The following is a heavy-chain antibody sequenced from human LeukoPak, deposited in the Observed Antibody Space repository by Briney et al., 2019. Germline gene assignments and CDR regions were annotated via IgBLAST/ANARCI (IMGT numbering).Heavy chain of an antibody. J-gene: IGHJ4*02. CDR3: ARLTTCGGTCYYHDY. D-gene: IGHD2-21*01. CDR2: IYYSGST. V-gene: IGHV4-39*07. Sequence: PSETLSLTCTVSGGSISSSSYYWGWIRQPPGKGLEWIGSIYYSGSTYYNPSLKSRVTISVDTSKNQFSLKLSSVTAADTAIYYCARLTTCGGTCYYHDYWGQGALVTVSS. CDR1: GGSISSSSYY.